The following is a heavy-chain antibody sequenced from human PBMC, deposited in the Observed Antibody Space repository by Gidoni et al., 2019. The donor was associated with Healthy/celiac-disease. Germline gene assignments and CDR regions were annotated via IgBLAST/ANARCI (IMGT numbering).Heavy chain of an antibody. CDR1: GFPFSSHG. Sequence: QVQLVESGGGVVQPGRSLRLSCAASGFPFSSHGMHGGRQAPGKGLEWVAVIWYDGSNKYYADSVKGRFTISRDNSKNTLYLQMNSLRAEDTAVYYCARDFPYSSSWYEVGRFQHWGQGTLVTVSS. J-gene: IGHJ1*01. V-gene: IGHV3-33*01. CDR3: ARDFPYSSSWYEVGRFQH. D-gene: IGHD6-13*01. CDR2: IWYDGSNK.